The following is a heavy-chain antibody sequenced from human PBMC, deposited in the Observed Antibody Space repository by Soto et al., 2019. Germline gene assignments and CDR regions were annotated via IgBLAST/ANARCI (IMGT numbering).Heavy chain of an antibody. CDR2: IIPICGTA. J-gene: IGHJ4*02. V-gene: IGHV1-69*06. CDR3: AREESVVAATNIYYFDE. Sequence: ASVKVSCKASGGTFSSYAISWVRQAAGQGVEWMGGIIPICGTANYAQKFQGRVTITADKSTSTAYMELSSLRSEDTAVYYCAREESVVAATNIYYFDEWGKGTMAPGXS. CDR1: GGTFSSYA. D-gene: IGHD2-15*01.